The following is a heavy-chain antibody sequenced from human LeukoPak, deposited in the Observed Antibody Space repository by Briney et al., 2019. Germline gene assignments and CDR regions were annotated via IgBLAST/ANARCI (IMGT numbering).Heavy chain of an antibody. D-gene: IGHD1-26*01. CDR2: INPSGGST. J-gene: IGHJ1*01. V-gene: IGHV1-46*01. CDR1: GYTFTSYY. Sequence: GASVKVSCKASGYTFTSYYMHWVRQAPGQGLEWMGIINPSGGSTSYAQKFQGRVTMTRDTSTSTVYMELSSLRSEDTAVYCCIVGATWYFQHWGQGTLVTVSS. CDR3: IVGATWYFQH.